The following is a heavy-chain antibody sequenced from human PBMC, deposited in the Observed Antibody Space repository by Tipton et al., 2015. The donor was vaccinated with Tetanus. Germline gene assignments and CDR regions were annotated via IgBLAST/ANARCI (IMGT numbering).Heavy chain of an antibody. Sequence: LRLSCAVSGGSISSGGYSWTWIRQPPGKGLQWIGYMYYSGTTHYNPSLKSRVTISIDRSKNQFSLNLSSVTAADTAVYYCARSGYYSRAYYHYRMDVWGQGTTVTVSS. D-gene: IGHD3-9*01. V-gene: IGHV4-30-2*01. CDR3: ARSGYYSRAYYHYRMDV. J-gene: IGHJ6*02. CDR2: MYYSGTT. CDR1: GGSISSGGYS.